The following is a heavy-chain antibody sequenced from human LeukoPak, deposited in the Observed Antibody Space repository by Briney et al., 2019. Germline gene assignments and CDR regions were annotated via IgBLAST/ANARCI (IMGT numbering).Heavy chain of an antibody. J-gene: IGHJ4*02. CDR2: IYYSGST. Sequence: SETLSLTCAVYGGSFSGYYWSWIRQHPGKGLEWIGYIYYSGSTYYNPSLKSRVTISVDTSKNQFSLKLSSVTAADTAVYYCAWAGMVRGVLFDYWGQGTLVTVSS. CDR1: GGSFSGYY. V-gene: IGHV4-31*11. D-gene: IGHD3-10*01. CDR3: AWAGMVRGVLFDY.